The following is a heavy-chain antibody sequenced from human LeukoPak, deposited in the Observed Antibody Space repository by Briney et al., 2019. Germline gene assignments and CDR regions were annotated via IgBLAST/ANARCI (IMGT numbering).Heavy chain of an antibody. CDR2: IST. CDR1: GGSISSGGYY. J-gene: IGHJ4*02. Sequence: PSETLSLTCTVSGGSISSGGYYWSWIRQPPGKGLEWIGEISTNYNPSLKSRVTISVDTSKNQFSLKLSSVTAADTAVYYCARGRDYYDFWSGYYTFDYWGQGTLVTVSS. V-gene: IGHV4-39*07. D-gene: IGHD3-3*01. CDR3: ARGRDYYDFWSGYYTFDY.